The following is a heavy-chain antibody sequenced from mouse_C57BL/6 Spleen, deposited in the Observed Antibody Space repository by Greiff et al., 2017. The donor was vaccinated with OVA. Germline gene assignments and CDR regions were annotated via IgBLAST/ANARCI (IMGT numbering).Heavy chain of an antibody. D-gene: IGHD2-1*01. Sequence: QVQLQQSGAELMKPGASVKLSCKATGYTFTGYWIEWVKQRPGHGLEWIGEILPGSGSTNYTEKFKGKATFTADTSSNTAYMQLSSLTTDDSAIYYCGRGGGNYRGFAYWGQGTLVTVSA. V-gene: IGHV1-9*01. CDR3: GRGGGNYRGFAY. CDR1: GYTFTGYW. J-gene: IGHJ3*01. CDR2: ILPGSGST.